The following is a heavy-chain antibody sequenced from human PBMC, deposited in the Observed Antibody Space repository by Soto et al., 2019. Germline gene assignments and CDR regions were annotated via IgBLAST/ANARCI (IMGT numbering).Heavy chain of an antibody. CDR3: ARDGGSVEWLLPDL. CDR2: ISSSSSYI. J-gene: IGHJ5*02. V-gene: IGHV3-21*01. CDR1: GFTLSRYS. D-gene: IGHD3-3*01. Sequence: GGSLRLSCAASGFTLSRYSMNWVRQSPGKGLEWVSLISSSSSYISYADSVKGRFTISRDNAKNSLYLQMNSLRAEDTAVYYCARDGGSVEWLLPDLWGQGTLVTVSS.